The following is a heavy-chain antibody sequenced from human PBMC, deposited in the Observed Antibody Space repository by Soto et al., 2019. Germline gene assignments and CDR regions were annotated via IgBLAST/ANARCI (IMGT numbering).Heavy chain of an antibody. CDR2: IRSKSDGGTT. CDR1: GFTFNSAW. CDR3: TDGTSF. V-gene: IGHV3-15*01. D-gene: IGHD1-26*01. Sequence: EVQLVESGGGLVKPGASLRLSCAASGFTFNSAWMSWVRQAPGKGLEWVGRIRSKSDGGTTDCAAPVRGRFSISRDDSKNTLYLQMSSLEIEETAVYYCTDGTSFWGQGTLVTVSS. J-gene: IGHJ4*02.